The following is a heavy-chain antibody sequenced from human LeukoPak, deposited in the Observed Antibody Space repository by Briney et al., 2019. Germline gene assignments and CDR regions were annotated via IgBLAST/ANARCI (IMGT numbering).Heavy chain of an antibody. D-gene: IGHD3-10*01. CDR3: ARINLGGSGSYYNGY. CDR2: ISAYNGNT. Sequence: GASVKVSFKASGYTFTSYGISWVRQAPGQGLEWMGWISAYNGNTNYAQKLQGRVTMTTDTSTSTAYMELRSLRSDDTAVYYCARINLGGSGSYYNGYWGQGTLVTVSS. CDR1: GYTFTSYG. J-gene: IGHJ4*02. V-gene: IGHV1-18*01.